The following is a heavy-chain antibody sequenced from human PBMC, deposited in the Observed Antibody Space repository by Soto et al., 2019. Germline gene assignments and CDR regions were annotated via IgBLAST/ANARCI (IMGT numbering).Heavy chain of an antibody. D-gene: IGHD6-19*01. CDR3: ARDRGVAPAVAGNTHYYCYRDV. CDR2: ISGFNGNT. Sequence: QDQLVQSGAEVKKPGASVTVSCKASGYSFTNYGITWVRQDPGQGLEWMGWISGFNGNTHYAQKLQGRVTMTTDASTSTGYMELRSLRSDDTAVYYCARDRGVAPAVAGNTHYYCYRDVWGKGTTVTVSS. V-gene: IGHV1-18*01. CDR1: GYSFTNYG. J-gene: IGHJ6*03.